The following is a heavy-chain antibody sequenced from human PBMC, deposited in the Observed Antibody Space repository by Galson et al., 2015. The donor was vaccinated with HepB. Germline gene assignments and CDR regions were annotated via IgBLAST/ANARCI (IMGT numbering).Heavy chain of an antibody. J-gene: IGHJ4*02. Sequence: SVKVSCKASGYTFTGYYMHWVRQAPGQGLEWMGWINPNSGGTNYAQKFQGRVTMTRDTSISTAYMELSRLRSDDTAVYYCARLYDSGPTVNYWGQGTLATVSS. CDR3: ARLYDSGPTVNY. CDR2: INPNSGGT. CDR1: GYTFTGYY. D-gene: IGHD3-22*01. V-gene: IGHV1-2*02.